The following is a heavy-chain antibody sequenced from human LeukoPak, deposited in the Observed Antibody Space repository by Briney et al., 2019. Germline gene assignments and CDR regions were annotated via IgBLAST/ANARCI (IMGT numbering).Heavy chain of an antibody. CDR1: GDSVSSTSAA. Sequence: SQTLSLTCAISGDSVSSTSAAWNWIRQSPSGGLEWLGRTYYRSKWDNDYAVSVKSRISINPDTSNNQFSLHLKSVTPEDTAVYYCAREMVAVSGIYFDSWGQGTLVTVSS. V-gene: IGHV6-1*01. CDR2: TYYRSKWDN. J-gene: IGHJ4*02. CDR3: AREMVAVSGIYFDS. D-gene: IGHD6-19*01.